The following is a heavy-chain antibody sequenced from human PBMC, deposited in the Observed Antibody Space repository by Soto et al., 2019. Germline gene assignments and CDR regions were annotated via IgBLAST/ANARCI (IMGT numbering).Heavy chain of an antibody. Sequence: SETLSLTCAVYGGSFSGYYWSWIRQPPGKGLEWIGEINHSGSANYNPSLKSRVTISVDTSKNQFSLKLSSVTAADTAVYYCARGYAGATLNYYYYYGMDVWGQGTTVTVSS. CDR1: GGSFSGYY. J-gene: IGHJ6*02. CDR3: ARGYAGATLNYYYYYGMDV. V-gene: IGHV4-34*01. CDR2: INHSGSA. D-gene: IGHD1-26*01.